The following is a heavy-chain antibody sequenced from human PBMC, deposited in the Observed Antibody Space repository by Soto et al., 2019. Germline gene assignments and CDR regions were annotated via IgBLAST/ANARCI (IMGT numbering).Heavy chain of an antibody. Sequence: SETLSLTCTVSGGSISGSSYYWGWIRQPPGKGLEWIGSIYYSGSTYYNPSLKSRVNISVDTSKNQFSLKLSSVTAADTAVYYCARHTPAISISDHWGQGTLVTVSS. D-gene: IGHD2-15*01. CDR1: GGSISGSSYY. CDR2: IYYSGST. CDR3: ARHTPAISISDH. V-gene: IGHV4-39*01. J-gene: IGHJ4*02.